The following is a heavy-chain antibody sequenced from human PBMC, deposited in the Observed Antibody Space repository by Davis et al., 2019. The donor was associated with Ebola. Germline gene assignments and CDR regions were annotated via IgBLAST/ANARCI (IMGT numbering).Heavy chain of an antibody. CDR3: TTPGGQDSGYDVFDI. CDR1: GYTFTNYY. V-gene: IGHV1-46*03. CDR2: INPTGTNA. Sequence: ASVPVSCKASGYTFTNYYMHWVRQAPGQGLEWLGIINPTGTNANYAQNFQGRVTMTRDTSTSTVYMDLSSLRSEDTALYYCTTPGGQDSGYDVFDIWGQGTMVTVSS. D-gene: IGHD5-12*01. J-gene: IGHJ3*02.